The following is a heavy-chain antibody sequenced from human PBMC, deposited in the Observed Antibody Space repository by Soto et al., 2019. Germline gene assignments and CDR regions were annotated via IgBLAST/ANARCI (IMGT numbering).Heavy chain of an antibody. CDR3: ARHVESWTWSKSGLGMDV. CDR1: GGSISSSSYY. CDR2: IYYSGST. D-gene: IGHD1-1*01. Sequence: QLQLQESGPGLVKPSETLSLTCTVSGGSISSSSYYWGWIRQPPGKGLEWIGSIYYSGSTYYNPSLKSRVTISVDTSKNQFSLKLSSVTAADTAVYYCARHVESWTWSKSGLGMDVWGQGTTVTVSS. V-gene: IGHV4-39*01. J-gene: IGHJ6*02.